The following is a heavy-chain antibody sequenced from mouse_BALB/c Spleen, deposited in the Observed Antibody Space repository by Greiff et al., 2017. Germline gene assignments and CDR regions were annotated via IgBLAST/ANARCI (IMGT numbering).Heavy chain of an antibody. CDR3: ARDGDFFDY. Sequence: EVMLVESGGGLVQPGGSLRLSCATSGFTFTDYYMSWVRQPPGKALEWLGFIRNKANGYTTEYSASVKGRFTISRDNSQSILYLQMNTLSAEDSATYYCARDGDFFDYWGQGTTLTVSS. V-gene: IGHV7-3*02. CDR2: IRNKANGYTT. CDR1: GFTFTDYY. J-gene: IGHJ2*01.